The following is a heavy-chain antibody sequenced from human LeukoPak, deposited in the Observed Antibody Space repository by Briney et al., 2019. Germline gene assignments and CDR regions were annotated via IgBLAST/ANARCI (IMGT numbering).Heavy chain of an antibody. J-gene: IGHJ4*02. CDR2: INHSGST. CDR3: ARGEELAVASY. V-gene: IGHV4-34*01. Sequence: PSETLSLTCAVYGGSFSGHYWSWIRQPPGKGLEWIGEINHSGSTNYNPSLKSRVTISVDTSKNQFSLKLSSVTAADTAVYYCARGEELAVASYWGQGTLVTVSS. CDR1: GGSFSGHY. D-gene: IGHD6-19*01.